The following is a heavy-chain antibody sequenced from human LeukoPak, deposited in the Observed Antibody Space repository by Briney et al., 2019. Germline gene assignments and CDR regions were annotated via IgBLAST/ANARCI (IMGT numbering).Heavy chain of an antibody. D-gene: IGHD3-10*01. V-gene: IGHV4-31*11. CDR1: GVSINTGAHY. J-gene: IGHJ4*02. Sequence: SQTLSLTCAVSGVSINTGAHYWGLIRQHPGKGLEWIGNIYYSGSTYYNPSLKSRVTISLDTSKNQFSLNVASVTPADTAVYYCASSYASGSYFHYWGQGTLVTVSS. CDR2: IYYSGST. CDR3: ASSYASGSYFHY.